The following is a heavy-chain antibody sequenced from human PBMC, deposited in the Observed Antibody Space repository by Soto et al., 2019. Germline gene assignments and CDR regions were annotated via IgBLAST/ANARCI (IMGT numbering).Heavy chain of an antibody. CDR3: AKGVTSFLHHAFDI. V-gene: IGHV3-9*01. D-gene: IGHD4-4*01. J-gene: IGHJ3*02. CDR2: ISWNSGSI. Sequence: GGSLRLSCAASGFTFDDYAMHWVRQAPGKGLEWVSGISWNSGSIGYADSVKGRFTISRDNAKNSLYLQMNSLRAEDTALYYCAKGVTSFLHHAFDIWGQGTMVTVSS. CDR1: GFTFDDYA.